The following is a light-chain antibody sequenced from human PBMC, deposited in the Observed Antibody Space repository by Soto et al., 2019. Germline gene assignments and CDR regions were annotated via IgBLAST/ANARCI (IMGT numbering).Light chain of an antibody. J-gene: IGKJ4*01. CDR3: MQASQFPHT. Sequence: DIVMTQTPLSSPVTLGQPASISCKSSQSLVRSDGSTYLSWLHQRPGQPPRLLFYKTSNRFSGVXDXXSASGAGTDFTLKISRVEAEDVGLYYCMQASQFPHTFGGGTKVEIK. V-gene: IGKV2-24*01. CDR1: QSLVRSDGSTY. CDR2: KTS.